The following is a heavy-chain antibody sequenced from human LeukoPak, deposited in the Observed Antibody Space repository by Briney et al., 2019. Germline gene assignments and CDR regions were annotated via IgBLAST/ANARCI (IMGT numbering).Heavy chain of an antibody. CDR3: ARRGDGDYNSGFDY. D-gene: IGHD2-21*02. Sequence: PSETLSLTCAVSGYSISSGYYWGWIRQPPGKGLEWIGIIYHFGSTYYNPSLKSRVTISVDTSKNQFSLKLSSVTAADTAVYYCARRGDGDYNSGFDYWGQGTLVTVSS. V-gene: IGHV4-38-2*01. CDR2: IYHFGST. J-gene: IGHJ4*02. CDR1: GYSISSGYY.